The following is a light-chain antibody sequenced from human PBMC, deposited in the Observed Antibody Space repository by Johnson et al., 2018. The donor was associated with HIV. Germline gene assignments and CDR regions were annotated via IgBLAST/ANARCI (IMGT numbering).Light chain of an antibody. V-gene: IGLV1-51*02. J-gene: IGLJ1*01. CDR2: QNT. CDR3: GTWDNSLKAEV. Sequence: QSVLTQPPSVSAAPGQMVTISCSGSSSNIGRNYVSWYQQLPGTAPKLLIYQNTWRPSWIPDRFSGSTSGASATLAITGLQTGGEAAYYCGTWDNSLKAEVFGTGTKVTVL. CDR1: SSNIGRNY.